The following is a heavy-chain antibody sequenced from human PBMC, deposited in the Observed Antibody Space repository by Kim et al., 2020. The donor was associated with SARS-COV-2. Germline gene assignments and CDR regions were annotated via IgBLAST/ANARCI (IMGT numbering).Heavy chain of an antibody. Sequence: SETLSLTCTISGGSISGYYWSWIRQPAGKGLEWIGRFDTSGSTNYNPSLKIRVTMSLDTSKNQFSLKLSSASAADTAVYYCARCYCSSTSCHFYGMDVWGQGTAVTVSS. D-gene: IGHD2-2*01. V-gene: IGHV4-4*07. CDR2: FDTSGST. CDR1: GGSISGYY. CDR3: ARCYCSSTSCHFYGMDV. J-gene: IGHJ6*02.